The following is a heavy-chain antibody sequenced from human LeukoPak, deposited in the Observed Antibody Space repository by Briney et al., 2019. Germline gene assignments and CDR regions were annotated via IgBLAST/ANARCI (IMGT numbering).Heavy chain of an antibody. D-gene: IGHD6-13*01. CDR2: INPNSGGT. Sequence: GASVKVSCKASGYTFTGYYMHWVRQAPGQGLEWMGWINPNSGGTNYAQKFQGRVTMTRDTSISTAYMELSRLRSDDTAVHYCATDSSSSNWFDPWGQGTLVTVSS. CDR3: ATDSSSSNWFDP. CDR1: GYTFTGYY. V-gene: IGHV1-2*02. J-gene: IGHJ5*02.